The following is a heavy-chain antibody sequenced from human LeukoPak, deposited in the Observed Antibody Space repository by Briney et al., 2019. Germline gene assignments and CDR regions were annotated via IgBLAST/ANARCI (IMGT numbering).Heavy chain of an antibody. D-gene: IGHD5-24*01. V-gene: IGHV1-2*02. Sequence: ASVKVSCKASGYTFTSYAMNWVRQAPGQGLEWMGWINPNSGGTNYAQKFQGRVTMTRDTSISTAYMELSRLRSDDTAVYYCARRWLQLSDAFDIWGQGTMVTVSS. CDR1: GYTFTSYA. J-gene: IGHJ3*02. CDR3: ARRWLQLSDAFDI. CDR2: INPNSGGT.